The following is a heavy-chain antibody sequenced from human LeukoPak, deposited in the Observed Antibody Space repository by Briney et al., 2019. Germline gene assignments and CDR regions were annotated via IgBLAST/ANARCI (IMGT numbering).Heavy chain of an antibody. J-gene: IGHJ4*02. CDR2: ISSSGRTI. CDR3: ARTHSYGYYYFDY. CDR1: GFTFCDYY. D-gene: IGHD5-18*01. V-gene: IGHV3-11*01. Sequence: GGSLRLSCAASGFTFCDYYLSWIRQARGKGLEWVSYISSSGRTIYYADSVKGRFTISRDNAKNSLYLQMNSLRAEDTAVYYCARTHSYGYYYFDYWGQGTLVTVSS.